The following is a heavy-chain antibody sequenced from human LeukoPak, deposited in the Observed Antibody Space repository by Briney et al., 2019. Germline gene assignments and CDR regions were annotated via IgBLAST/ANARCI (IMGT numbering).Heavy chain of an antibody. V-gene: IGHV3-23*01. D-gene: IGHD3-10*01. CDR2: ISGSGGST. CDR3: AKDQHYYGSGSYMYGMDV. CDR1: GFTFSGYS. Sequence: GGSLRLSCAASGFTFSGYSMSWVRQAPGKGLEWVSAISGSGGSTYYADSVKGRFTISRDNSKNTLYLQMNSLRAEDTAVYYCAKDQHYYGSGSYMYGMDVWGQGTTVTVSS. J-gene: IGHJ6*02.